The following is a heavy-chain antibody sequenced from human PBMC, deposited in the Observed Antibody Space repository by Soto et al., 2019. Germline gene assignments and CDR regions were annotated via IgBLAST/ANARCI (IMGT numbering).Heavy chain of an antibody. J-gene: IGHJ6*02. CDR2: IYYSGST. CDR1: GGSISSGGYY. D-gene: IGHD2-15*01. V-gene: IGHV4-30-4*01. CDR3: ARLLGFCSGGSCYSVSSYYYGMDV. Sequence: SETLSLTCTVSGGSISSGGYYWSWIRQPPGKGLEWIGYIYYSGSTYYNPSLKSRVTISVDTSKNQFSLELSSVTAADTAVYYCARLLGFCSGGSCYSVSSYYYGMDVWGQGTTVTVSS.